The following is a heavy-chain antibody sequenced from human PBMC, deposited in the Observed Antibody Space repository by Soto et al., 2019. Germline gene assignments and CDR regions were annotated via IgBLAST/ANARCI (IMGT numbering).Heavy chain of an antibody. J-gene: IGHJ5*02. CDR3: VRDGTKTLRDWFDP. CDR1: GASISGFY. CDR2: IYATGTT. V-gene: IGHV4-4*07. Sequence: PSETLSLTCTVSGASISGFYWSWIRKSAGKGLEWIGRIYATGTTDYNPSLKSRVMMSVDTSKKQFSLKLRSVTAADTAVYYCVRDGTKTLRDWFDPGAGEFRSPSPQ. D-gene: IGHD1-1*01.